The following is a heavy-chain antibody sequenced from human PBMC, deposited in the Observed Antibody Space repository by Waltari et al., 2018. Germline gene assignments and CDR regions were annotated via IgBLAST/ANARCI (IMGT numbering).Heavy chain of an antibody. Sequence: QVQLVQSGAEVKNPGSAVRVCCKASGVTFISDAISLWVQAPVQGLGWMGGIIPILGIPNYAQKFQGRFTITADESTSTAYMELSSLRSEDTAVYYCARDFRHYYDSSGYSATVYWGQGTLVTVSS. CDR3: ARDFRHYYDSSGYSATVY. V-gene: IGHV1-69*04. CDR2: IIPILGIP. J-gene: IGHJ4*02. CDR1: GVTFISDA. D-gene: IGHD3-22*01.